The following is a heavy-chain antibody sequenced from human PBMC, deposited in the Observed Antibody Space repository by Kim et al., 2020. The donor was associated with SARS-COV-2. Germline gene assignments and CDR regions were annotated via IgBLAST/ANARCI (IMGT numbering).Heavy chain of an antibody. CDR2: IWYDGSNK. D-gene: IGHD4-17*01. CDR1: GFTLNNYG. V-gene: IGHV3-33*01. J-gene: IGHJ6*02. Sequence: GGSLRLSCAASGFTLNNYGMHWVRQAPGKGLEWVAVIWYDGSNKYYADSVKGRFTISRDNSKNTLYLQMNSLRAEDMAVYYCARGTSTVTEYYYYYGMDVWGQGTTVTVSS. CDR3: ARGTSTVTEYYYYYGMDV.